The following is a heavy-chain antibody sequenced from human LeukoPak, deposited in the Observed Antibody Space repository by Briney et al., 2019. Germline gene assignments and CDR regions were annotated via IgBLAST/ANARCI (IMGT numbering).Heavy chain of an antibody. CDR2: ISAYNGNT. Sequence: GASVKVSCKPSGYTFTSYGISWVRQPPGQGLEWMGWISAYNGNTNYAQKLQGRVTMTTDTSTSTAYMELRSLRSDDTAVYYCARHRTGTVLRYFDWSYYGMDVWGQGTTGTVSS. CDR3: ARHRTGTVLRYFDWSYYGMDV. V-gene: IGHV1-18*01. CDR1: GYTFTSYG. D-gene: IGHD3-9*01. J-gene: IGHJ6*01.